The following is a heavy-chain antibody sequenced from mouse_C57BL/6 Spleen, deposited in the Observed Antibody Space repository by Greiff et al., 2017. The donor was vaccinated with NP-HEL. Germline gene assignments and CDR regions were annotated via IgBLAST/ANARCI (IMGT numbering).Heavy chain of an antibody. CDR3: TRSGGAMGY. CDR1: GFSLTSYA. CDR2: IWTGGGS. Sequence: QVQLQQSGPGLVAPSQSLSITCTVSGFSLTSYAISWVRQPPGKGLEWLGVIWTGGGSNYNLALKSKLSICNANSKRQVVLNMNSLHTYDAARYYSTRSGGAMGYWGQGTSGTVSS. V-gene: IGHV2-9-1*01. J-gene: IGHJ4*01.